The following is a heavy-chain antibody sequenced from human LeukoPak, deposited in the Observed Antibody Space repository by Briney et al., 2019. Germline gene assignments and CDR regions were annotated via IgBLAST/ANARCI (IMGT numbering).Heavy chain of an antibody. CDR3: AKGTPYNWNSNWFDP. D-gene: IGHD1-1*01. V-gene: IGHV3-9*03. CDR2: ISWNSANI. CDR1: GFAFDDYA. J-gene: IGHJ5*02. Sequence: PGGSLRLSCAAAGFAFDDYAMHWVRQAPGKGLEWVSGISWNSANIGYADSVKGRFTISRDNAKNFLYLQMNSLRAEDMAFYYCAKGTPYNWNSNWFDPWGQGTLVTVSS.